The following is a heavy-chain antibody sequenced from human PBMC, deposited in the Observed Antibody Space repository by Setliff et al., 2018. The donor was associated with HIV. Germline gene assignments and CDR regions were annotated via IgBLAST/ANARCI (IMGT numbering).Heavy chain of an antibody. J-gene: IGHJ4*03. CDR3: ARSPQGGYFDY. CDR2: IYSGGTT. CDR1: GFTVSSNY. Sequence: LRLSCAASGFTVSSNYMNWVRQAPGKGLEWVSIIYSGGTTYYADSVKGRFTISRDNSRNTLYLQMNSLRVEDTAVYHCARSPQGGYFDYWGQGTLVTVSS. V-gene: IGHV3-53*01.